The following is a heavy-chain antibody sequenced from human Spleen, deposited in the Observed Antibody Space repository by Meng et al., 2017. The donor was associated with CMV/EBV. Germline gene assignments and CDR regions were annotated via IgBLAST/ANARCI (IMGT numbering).Heavy chain of an antibody. Sequence: ASVKVSCKASGYTFTAHYIHWVRQAPGQGLEWMGWINPKSGGTHFAQKFQGRVTMTRDTSISTAFMDLNRLIPDDTAIYYCARDSPAYCSGASCYGFDYWGQGTLVTVSS. D-gene: IGHD2-15*01. CDR1: GYTFTAHY. J-gene: IGHJ4*02. CDR2: INPKSGGT. CDR3: ARDSPAYCSGASCYGFDY. V-gene: IGHV1-2*02.